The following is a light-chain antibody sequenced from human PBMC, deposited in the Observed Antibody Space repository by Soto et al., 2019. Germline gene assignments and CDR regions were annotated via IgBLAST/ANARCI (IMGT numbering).Light chain of an antibody. V-gene: IGLV1-40*01. CDR3: QSYDSSLSGSV. CDR2: NNN. Sequence: QSVLTQPPSVSGAPGQRVTISCTGSSSNIGAGYDVHWYQQLPGTAPKLLIYNNNNRPSGVPDRFSGSKSGTSASLAITGLQAEDEADYYCQSYDSSLSGSVCGGGTKLTVL. CDR1: SSNIGAGYD. J-gene: IGLJ3*02.